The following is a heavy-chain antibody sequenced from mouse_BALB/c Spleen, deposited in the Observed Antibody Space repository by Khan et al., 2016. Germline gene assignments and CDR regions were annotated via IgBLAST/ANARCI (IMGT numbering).Heavy chain of an antibody. CDR3: ANDIYFPAWFAY. V-gene: IGHV3-2*02. J-gene: IGHJ3*01. CDR2: ITYSGST. CDR1: GYSITSDYA. Sequence: EVQLQESGPGLVKPSQSLSLTCTVTGYSITSDYAWNWIRQFPGNRLEWLGYITYSGSTTYNPSLKSRISITRDTSKNQFFLQLNSVTTEDTATYSCANDIYFPAWFAYWGQGTLVTVSA. D-gene: IGHD2-3*01.